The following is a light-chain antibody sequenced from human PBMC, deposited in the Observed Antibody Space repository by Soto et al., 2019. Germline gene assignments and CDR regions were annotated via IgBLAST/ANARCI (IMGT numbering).Light chain of an antibody. CDR3: KQANSFWGT. J-gene: IGKJ4*01. CDR1: QGISTW. V-gene: IGKV1-12*01. CDR2: VAS. Sequence: DIQMTQSPSSVSASVGDRVTITCRASQGISTWVAWYQQKPGKAPKLLIDVASTLQSGVPSRFSGKVSGTDSTLTIISLQPEDFATYSCKQANSFWGTFGGGTMVDIX.